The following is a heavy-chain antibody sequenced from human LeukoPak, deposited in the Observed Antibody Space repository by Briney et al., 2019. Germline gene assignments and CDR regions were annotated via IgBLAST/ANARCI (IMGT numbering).Heavy chain of an antibody. D-gene: IGHD3-22*01. CDR3: AKVKYYYDSLDH. CDR1: GFTFSSYA. V-gene: IGHV3-23*01. Sequence: GGSLRLSCGASGFTFSSYAMSWVRQAPGKGLEWVSATSGSGGSTYYANCRKGRFTISRDNSKNTLYLQMNSLRAEDTAVYYCAKVKYYYDSLDHWGQGTLVTVSS. J-gene: IGHJ4*02. CDR2: TSGSGGST.